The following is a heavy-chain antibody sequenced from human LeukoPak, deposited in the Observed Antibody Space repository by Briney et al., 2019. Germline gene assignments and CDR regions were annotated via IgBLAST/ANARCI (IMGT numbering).Heavy chain of an antibody. CDR2: TKQDGSEK. Sequence: GGSLRLSCAASGFTFSSYWMSWVRQAPGKGLEWVANTKQDGSEKYYVDSVKGRFTISRDNAKKSLFLQMNSLRSDDTAVYYCARDGTPFDFWGQGTLVTVSS. J-gene: IGHJ4*02. CDR1: GFTFSSYW. V-gene: IGHV3-7*01. CDR3: ARDGTPFDF.